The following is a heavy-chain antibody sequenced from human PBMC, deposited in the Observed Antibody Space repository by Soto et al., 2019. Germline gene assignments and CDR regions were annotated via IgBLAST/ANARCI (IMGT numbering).Heavy chain of an antibody. CDR1: GGSFSGYY. J-gene: IGHJ6*03. Sequence: ETLSLTCAVYGGSFSGYYWSWIRQPPGKGLEWIGEINHSGSTNYNPSLKSRVTISVDTSKNQFSLKLSSVTAADTAVYYCARAGSSWSRRYYYYYMDVWGKGTTVTVSS. CDR3: ARAGSSWSRRYYYYYMDV. CDR2: INHSGST. V-gene: IGHV4-34*01. D-gene: IGHD6-13*01.